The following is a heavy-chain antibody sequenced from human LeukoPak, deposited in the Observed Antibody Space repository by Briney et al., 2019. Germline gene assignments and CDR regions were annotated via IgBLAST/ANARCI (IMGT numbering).Heavy chain of an antibody. Sequence: NASETLSLTCTVSGGSISSSSYYWGWIRQPPGKGLEWIGSIYYSGSTYYNPSLKSRVTISVDTSKNQFSLKLSSVTAADTAVYYCARALPHLDYWGQGTLVTVSS. CDR2: IYYSGST. V-gene: IGHV4-39*07. CDR3: ARALPHLDY. CDR1: GGSISSSSYY. J-gene: IGHJ4*02.